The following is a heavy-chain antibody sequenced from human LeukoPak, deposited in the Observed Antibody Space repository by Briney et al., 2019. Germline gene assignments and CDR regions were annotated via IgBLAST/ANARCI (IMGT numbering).Heavy chain of an antibody. CDR1: GFTFSSYA. V-gene: IGHV3-7*01. J-gene: IGHJ3*02. CDR3: ARDSRYYDSRRDNAFDI. CDR2: IKQDGSEK. D-gene: IGHD3-22*01. Sequence: PGGSLRLSCAASGFTFSSYAMHWVRQAPGKGLEWVANIKQDGSEKYYVDSVKGRFTISRDNAKNSLYLQMNSLRAEDTAVYYCARDSRYYDSRRDNAFDIWGQGTMVTVSS.